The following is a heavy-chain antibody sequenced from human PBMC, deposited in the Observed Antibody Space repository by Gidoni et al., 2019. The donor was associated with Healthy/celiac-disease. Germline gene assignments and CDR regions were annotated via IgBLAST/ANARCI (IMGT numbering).Heavy chain of an antibody. CDR1: GYSYTSYW. V-gene: IGHV5-51*01. CDR2: IYPGEADT. Sequence: EVQLVQSGAEVKKPGESLKISCKGSGYSYTSYWIGWLSQMPGKGLEWMGIIYPGEADTRYSPSFKGQVTISADKSISTAYLQWSSLKASDTAMYYCARLAPYGDYSGGWFDPWGQGTLVTVSS. D-gene: IGHD4-17*01. J-gene: IGHJ5*02. CDR3: ARLAPYGDYSGGWFDP.